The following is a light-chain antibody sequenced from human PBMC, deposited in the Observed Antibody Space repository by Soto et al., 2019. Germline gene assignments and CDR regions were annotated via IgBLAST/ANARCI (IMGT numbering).Light chain of an antibody. CDR1: QNVRKN. Sequence: ETVMTQSPVALSVSPGERATLSCRARQNVRKNLAWYQQKPGQAPRPLIYGASTRATGIPARFSGDGSGTEFPLTIDTLQSEDFVVYYCLQYDGWPLTFGQGTRLEI. CDR3: LQYDGWPLT. CDR2: GAS. J-gene: IGKJ5*01. V-gene: IGKV3-15*01.